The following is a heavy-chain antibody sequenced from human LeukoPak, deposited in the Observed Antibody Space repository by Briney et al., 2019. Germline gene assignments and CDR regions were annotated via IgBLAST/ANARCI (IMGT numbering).Heavy chain of an antibody. CDR3: ARLMTVLDAFDI. J-gene: IGHJ3*02. Sequence: SETLSLTXTVSGGSISSYYWSWIRQPPGKGLEWIGYIYYSGSTNYNPSLKSRVTISVDTSKNQFSLKLSSVTAADTAVYYCARLMTVLDAFDIWGQGTMVTVSS. CDR2: IYYSGST. V-gene: IGHV4-59*01. CDR1: GGSISSYY. D-gene: IGHD2-8*01.